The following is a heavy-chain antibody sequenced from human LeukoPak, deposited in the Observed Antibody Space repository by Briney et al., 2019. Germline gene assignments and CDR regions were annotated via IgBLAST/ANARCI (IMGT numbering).Heavy chain of an antibody. J-gene: IGHJ3*02. D-gene: IGHD3-3*01. CDR1: GFTFSSYG. CDR3: AKVLYDSLDAFDI. CDR2: ISYDGSNK. V-gene: IGHV3-30*18. Sequence: GGSLRLSCAASGFTFSSYGMHWVRQAPGKGLEWVAVISYDGSNKHYADSVKGRFTISRDNSKNTLYLQMNSLRAEDTAVYYCAKVLYDSLDAFDIWGQGTMVTVSS.